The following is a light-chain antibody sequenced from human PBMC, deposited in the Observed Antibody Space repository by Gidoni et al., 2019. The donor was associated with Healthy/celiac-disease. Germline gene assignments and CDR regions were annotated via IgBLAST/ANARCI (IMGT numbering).Light chain of an antibody. Sequence: PARTSKLMIYEVSNRPSGVSNRFSGSKSGNTASLTISGLQAEDEADYYCSSYTSSSYWVFGGGTKLTVL. V-gene: IGLV2-14*01. CDR3: SSYTSSSYWV. CDR2: EVS. J-gene: IGLJ3*02.